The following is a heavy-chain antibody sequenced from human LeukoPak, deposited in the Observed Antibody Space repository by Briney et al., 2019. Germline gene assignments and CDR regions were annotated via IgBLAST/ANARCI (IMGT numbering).Heavy chain of an antibody. CDR1: GFTVSSNY. V-gene: IGHV3-53*01. D-gene: IGHD4-17*01. Sequence: GGSLRLSCAASGFTVSSNYMSWVRQAPGKGLEWVSVIYSGGSTYYADSVKGRFTISRDNSKNTLYLQMNSLRAEDTAVYYCAKGPPLAGNYGDYEWGQGTLVTVSS. J-gene: IGHJ4*02. CDR3: AKGPPLAGNYGDYE. CDR2: IYSGGST.